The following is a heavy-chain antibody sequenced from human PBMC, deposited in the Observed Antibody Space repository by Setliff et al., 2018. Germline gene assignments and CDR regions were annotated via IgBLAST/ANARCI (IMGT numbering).Heavy chain of an antibody. J-gene: IGHJ3*02. CDR1: GYSISSGYY. CDR2: IYHSGST. Sequence: PSETLSLTCTVSGYSISSGYYWGWIRQPPGKGLEWIGSIYHSGSTYYNPSLKSRVTISVDTSKNQFSLKLSSVTAADTAVYYCARGPSWVLDAFDIWGQGTMVTVSS. CDR3: ARGPSWVLDAFDI. V-gene: IGHV4-38-2*02. D-gene: IGHD1-26*01.